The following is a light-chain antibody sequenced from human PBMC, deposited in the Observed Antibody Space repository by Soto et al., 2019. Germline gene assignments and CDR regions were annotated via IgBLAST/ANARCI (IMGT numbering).Light chain of an antibody. CDR2: AAS. V-gene: IGKV1-39*01. Sequence: DIQMTQSPSSLSASVGDRVTITCRASQGISTYLNWYQQKPGKAPKLLIYAASSLQSGVPSRFSGSGSETDFTLTISSLQPEDVATYSCQQSYSITWTFGQGTKV. CDR3: QQSYSITWT. J-gene: IGKJ1*01. CDR1: QGISTY.